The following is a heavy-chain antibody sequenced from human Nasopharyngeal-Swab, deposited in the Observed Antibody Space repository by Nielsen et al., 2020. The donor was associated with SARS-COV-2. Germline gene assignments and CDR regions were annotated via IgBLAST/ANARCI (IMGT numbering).Heavy chain of an antibody. J-gene: IGHJ3*02. CDR2: IYCSGST. Sequence: WIRQPPGKGLEWIGYIYCSGSTYYNPSLKSRVTISVDTSKNQFSLKLSSVTAADTAVYYCARGRVQLWFDPILFDAFDIWGQGTMVTVSS. V-gene: IGHV4-31*02. CDR3: ARGRVQLWFDPILFDAFDI. D-gene: IGHD5-18*01.